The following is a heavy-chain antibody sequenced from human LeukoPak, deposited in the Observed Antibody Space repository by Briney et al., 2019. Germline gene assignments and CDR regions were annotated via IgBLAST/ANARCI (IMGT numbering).Heavy chain of an antibody. CDR1: GGSFSGYY. J-gene: IGHJ4*02. CDR2: INHSGST. V-gene: IGHV4-34*01. D-gene: IGHD5-24*01. Sequence: PSETLSLTCAVYGGSFSGYYWSWIRQPPGKGLEWIGEINHSGSTNYNPSLKSRVTISVDTSKNQFSLKLSSVTAADTAVYYCARATRDGYNPEYYFDYWGQGTLVTVSS. CDR3: ARATRDGYNPEYYFDY.